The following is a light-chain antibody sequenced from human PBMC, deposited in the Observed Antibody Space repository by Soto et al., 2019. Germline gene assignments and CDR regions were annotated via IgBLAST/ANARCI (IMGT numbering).Light chain of an antibody. Sequence: DIQMNQSPSSLSASVGDRVTITCQASQDISNSLNWYQQKPGKAPKILIYDASVLEAGVPSRFSGGGSGTHFTLSISSLQAEDVATYYCQQFHNLPLTFGGGTKVEIK. J-gene: IGKJ4*01. CDR1: QDISNS. CDR3: QQFHNLPLT. V-gene: IGKV1-33*01. CDR2: DAS.